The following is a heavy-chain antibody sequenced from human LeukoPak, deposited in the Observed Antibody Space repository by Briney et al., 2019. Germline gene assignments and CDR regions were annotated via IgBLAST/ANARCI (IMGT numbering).Heavy chain of an antibody. J-gene: IGHJ4*02. CDR3: ASSPRYCSGGSCPYYFDY. Sequence: SETLSLTYTVSGGSISTYYWSWIRQPPGKGLEWIGYIYYTGSTNYNPSLKSRVTISVDTSKNQFSLKLSSVTAADTAVYYCASSPRYCSGGSCPYYFDYWGQGTLVTVSS. CDR1: GGSISTYY. D-gene: IGHD2-15*01. CDR2: IYYTGST. V-gene: IGHV4-59*08.